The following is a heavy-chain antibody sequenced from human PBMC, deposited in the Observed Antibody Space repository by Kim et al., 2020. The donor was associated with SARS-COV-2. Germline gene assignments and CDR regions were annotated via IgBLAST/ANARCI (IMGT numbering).Heavy chain of an antibody. CDR2: ISYDGRNK. Sequence: GGSLRLSCAASGVTFDSSAMNWVRQAPGKGLEWVAVISYDGRNKYYADSVKGRFTISRDNSKSTLHLQMNSLRVEDTAEYYCARGNYYESVSLSDYYNGMDVWGQGTTVTVSS. J-gene: IGHJ6*02. CDR3: ARGNYYESVSLSDYYNGMDV. D-gene: IGHD3-10*01. V-gene: IGHV3-30*04. CDR1: GVTFDSSA.